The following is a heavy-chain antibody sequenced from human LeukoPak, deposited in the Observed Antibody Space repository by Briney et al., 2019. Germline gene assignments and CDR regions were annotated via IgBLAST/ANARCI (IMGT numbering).Heavy chain of an antibody. CDR3: ARAEKATIFDY. Sequence: GGSLRLSCAASGFTVSSNYMSWVRQAPGKGLEWVSVIYSGGSTYYADSVKGRFTISRDNSKNTLYLQMNSLRAEDTAVYYCARAEKATIFDYWGQGTLITVSS. CDR2: IYSGGST. D-gene: IGHD5-24*01. J-gene: IGHJ4*02. V-gene: IGHV3-53*01. CDR1: GFTVSSNY.